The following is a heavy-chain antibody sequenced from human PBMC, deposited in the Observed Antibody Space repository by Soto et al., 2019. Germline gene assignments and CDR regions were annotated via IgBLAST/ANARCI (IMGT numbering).Heavy chain of an antibody. CDR3: ARDTMIVVGGAFDI. D-gene: IGHD3-22*01. CDR2: IYYSGST. CDR1: GGSISSYY. J-gene: IGHJ3*02. V-gene: IGHV4-59*01. Sequence: PSETLSLTCTVSGGSISSYYWSWIRQPPGKGLEWIGYIYYSGSTNYNPSLKSRVTISVDTSKNQFSLKLSSVTAADTAVYYCARDTMIVVGGAFDIWGQGTMVTVSS.